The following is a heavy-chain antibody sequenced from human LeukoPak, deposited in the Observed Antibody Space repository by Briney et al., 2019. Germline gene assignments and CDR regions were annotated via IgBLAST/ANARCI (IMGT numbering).Heavy chain of an antibody. Sequence: SETLSLTCAVYGGSFSGYYWSWLRQPPGKGLEWTGEINHSGSTNYNPSLKSRVTISVDTSKNQFSLKLSSVTAADTAVYYCARAFYDSSGNFDYWGQGTLVTVSS. CDR2: INHSGST. CDR1: GGSFSGYY. J-gene: IGHJ4*02. V-gene: IGHV4-34*01. CDR3: ARAFYDSSGNFDY. D-gene: IGHD3-22*01.